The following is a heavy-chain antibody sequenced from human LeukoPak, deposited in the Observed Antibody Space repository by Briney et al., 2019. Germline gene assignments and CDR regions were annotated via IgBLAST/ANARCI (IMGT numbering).Heavy chain of an antibody. CDR1: GFTFSSYA. CDR3: AKGYCSGGSCSRHY. J-gene: IGHJ4*02. V-gene: IGHV3-23*01. CDR2: ISGSGGST. Sequence: PGGSLRLSCAASGFTFSSYAMSWVRQAPGKGLEWVSAISGSGGSTYYADSVKGRFTISRDNSKNTLYLQMNSLRAEDTAVYYCAKGYCSGGSCSRHYWGQGTLVTVSS. D-gene: IGHD2-15*01.